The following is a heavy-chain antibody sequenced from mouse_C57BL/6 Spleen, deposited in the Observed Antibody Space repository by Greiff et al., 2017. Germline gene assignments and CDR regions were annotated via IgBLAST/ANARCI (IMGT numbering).Heavy chain of an antibody. CDR3: TGFSTVETAY. V-gene: IGHV1-15*01. CDR2: IDPETGGT. CDR1: GYTFTDYE. J-gene: IGHJ3*01. Sequence: VQLKESGAELVRPGASVTLSCKASGYTFTDYEMHWVKQTPVHGLEWIGAIDPETGGTAYNQKFKGKAILTADKSSSTAYMELRSLTTEDSAVYYCTGFSTVETAYWGQGTLVTVSA. D-gene: IGHD1-1*01.